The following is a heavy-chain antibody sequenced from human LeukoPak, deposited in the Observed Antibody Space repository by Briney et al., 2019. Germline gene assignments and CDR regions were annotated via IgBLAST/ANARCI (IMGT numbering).Heavy chain of an antibody. J-gene: IGHJ4*02. CDR1: GGSFSGYY. Sequence: SETLSLTCAVYGGSFSGYYWSWIRQPPGKGLEWIGEINHSGSTNYNPSLRSRVTISVDTSKNQFSLKLSSVTAADTAVYYCARRRSIYYDSSGYYRAADYWGQGTLVTVSS. CDR3: ARRRSIYYDSSGYYRAADY. CDR2: INHSGST. D-gene: IGHD3-22*01. V-gene: IGHV4-34*01.